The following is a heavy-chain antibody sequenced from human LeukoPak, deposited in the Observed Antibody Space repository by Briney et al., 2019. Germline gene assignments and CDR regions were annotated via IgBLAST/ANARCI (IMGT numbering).Heavy chain of an antibody. J-gene: IGHJ4*02. CDR3: TKGRSNHY. D-gene: IGHD3-10*01. V-gene: IGHV3-7*01. CDR1: GFTFSDFW. CDR2: INQDGSEN. Sequence: GGSLRLSCAASGFTFSDFWMGWVRQAPGKGLEWVANINQDGSENYYVDSVKGRFTISRDNAKNSLYLQMNSLRPEDTAVYYCTKGRSNHYWGQGTLVTVST.